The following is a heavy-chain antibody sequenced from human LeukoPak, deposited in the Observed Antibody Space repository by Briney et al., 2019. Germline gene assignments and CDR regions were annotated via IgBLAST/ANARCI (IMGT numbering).Heavy chain of an antibody. J-gene: IGHJ4*02. CDR3: AKDGAWLRFDD. Sequence: GGSLRLSCAASGFTVSSNYMGWVRQAPGKGLEWVSVIYSGGSTYYADSVKGRFTISRDNSKNTLYLQMNSLRAEDTAVYYCAKDGAWLRFDDWGQGILVTVSS. D-gene: IGHD5-12*01. V-gene: IGHV3-53*01. CDR2: IYSGGST. CDR1: GFTVSSNY.